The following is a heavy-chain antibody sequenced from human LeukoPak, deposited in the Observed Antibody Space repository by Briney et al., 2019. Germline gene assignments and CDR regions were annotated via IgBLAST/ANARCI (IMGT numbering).Heavy chain of an antibody. D-gene: IGHD6-19*01. CDR1: GYTFTGYY. CDR2: INPNSGGT. V-gene: IGHV1-2*02. J-gene: IGHJ4*02. CDR3: ARDSYSSGWFSDY. Sequence: ASVKVSCKASGYTFTGYYMHWVRPAPGQGLEWMGWINPNSGGTNYAQKFQGRVTMTRDTPISTAYMELSRLRSDDTAVYYCARDSYSSGWFSDYWGQGTLVT.